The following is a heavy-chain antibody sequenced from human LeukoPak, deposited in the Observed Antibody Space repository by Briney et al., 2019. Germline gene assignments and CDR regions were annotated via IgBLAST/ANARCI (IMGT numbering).Heavy chain of an antibody. V-gene: IGHV3-30*03. D-gene: IGHD7-27*01. Sequence: GRSLRLSCAASGFTFSSYGMHWVRQAPGKGLEWVAVISYDGSNKYYADSVKGRFTISRDNAKNSLYLQMNSLRAEDTAVYYCARGVLGDYWGQGTLVTVSS. J-gene: IGHJ4*02. CDR1: GFTFSSYG. CDR3: ARGVLGDY. CDR2: ISYDGSNK.